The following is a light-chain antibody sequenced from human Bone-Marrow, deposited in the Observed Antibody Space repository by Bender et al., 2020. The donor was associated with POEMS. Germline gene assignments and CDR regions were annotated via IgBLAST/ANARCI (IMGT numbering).Light chain of an antibody. Sequence: SYVLTQPPSVSVAPGQTATITCGGNNIGSKGVHWYQQKPGQAPVLVVYDDSDRPSGIPERFSGSNSGNAATLTITRVEVGDEADYYCQVWDSSSDSAVFGGGTKLTVL. CDR2: DDS. CDR3: QVWDSSSDSAV. CDR1: NIGSKG. V-gene: IGLV3-21*02. J-gene: IGLJ3*02.